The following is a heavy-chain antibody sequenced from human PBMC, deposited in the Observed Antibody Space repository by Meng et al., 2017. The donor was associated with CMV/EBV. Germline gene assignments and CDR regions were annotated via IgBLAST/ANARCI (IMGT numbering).Heavy chain of an antibody. CDR3: ATGAAAADH. V-gene: IGHV3-15*01. Sequence: EVQLVESGGGLVKPGGSLRLSCVASGFSFNKAWMSWVRQAPGKGLEWVGRIKSHADGGTTDYAAPVKDRFTISRDDSKNTPYLQMNSLITEDTAVYICATGAAAADHWGQGTLVTVSS. J-gene: IGHJ4*02. CDR1: GFSFNKAW. CDR2: IKSHADGGTT. D-gene: IGHD6-13*01.